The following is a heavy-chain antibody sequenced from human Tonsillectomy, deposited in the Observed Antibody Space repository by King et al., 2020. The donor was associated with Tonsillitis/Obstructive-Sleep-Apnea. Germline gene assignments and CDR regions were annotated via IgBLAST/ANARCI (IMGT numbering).Heavy chain of an antibody. D-gene: IGHD2-2*01. CDR1: GFTFSSYE. J-gene: IGHJ1*01. V-gene: IGHV3-48*03. CDR2: ISSRGSII. Sequence: VQLVESGGGLVQPGGSLRLSCAASGFTFSSYEMNWVRQAPGKGLEWVSYISSRGSIIYYADSVKGRFTISRDNARNSLFLRMNSLRAEDTAVYYCVAEVPAAIENGQHWGQGTLVTVS. CDR3: VAEVPAAIENGQH.